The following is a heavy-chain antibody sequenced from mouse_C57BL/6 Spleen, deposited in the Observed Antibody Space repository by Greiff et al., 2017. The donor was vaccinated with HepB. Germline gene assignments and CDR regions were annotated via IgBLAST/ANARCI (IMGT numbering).Heavy chain of an antibody. CDR2: IDPETGGT. Sequence: QVQLQQSGAELVRPGASVTLSCKASGYTFTDYEMHWVKQTPVHGLEWIGAIDPETGGTAYNQKFKGKAILTADKSSSTAYMELRSLTSEDSAVYYWTRGAELADWGQGTLVTVSA. CDR3: TRGAELAD. V-gene: IGHV1-15*01. J-gene: IGHJ3*01. CDR1: GYTFTDYE.